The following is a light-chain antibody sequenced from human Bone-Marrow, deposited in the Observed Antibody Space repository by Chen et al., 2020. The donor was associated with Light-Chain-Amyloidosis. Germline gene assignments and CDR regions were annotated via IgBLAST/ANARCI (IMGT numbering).Light chain of an antibody. Sequence: NFMLTQPHSVSESPGKTVIISCTRSSGSIATNYVQWYQQRPGSSPTAVIYEDDQRPSGVPDRCSGSIDRSSNSASLTISGQKTEDEADYYCQSYQGSSQGVFGGGTKLTVL. CDR3: QSYQGSSQGV. V-gene: IGLV6-57*01. J-gene: IGLJ3*02. CDR1: SGSIATNY. CDR2: EDD.